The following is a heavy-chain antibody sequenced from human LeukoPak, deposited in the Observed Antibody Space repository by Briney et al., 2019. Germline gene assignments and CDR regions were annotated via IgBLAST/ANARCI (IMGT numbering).Heavy chain of an antibody. CDR2: IYYSGST. D-gene: IGHD1-26*01. CDR3: ARWEGGSYYDFDY. J-gene: IGHJ4*02. Sequence: SETLSLTCTVSGGSISSGGYYWNWIRQHPGKGLEWIGYIYYSGSTYYNPSLKSRVIISVDTSKNQFSLKLSSVTAADTAVYYCARWEGGSYYDFDYWGQGTLVTVSS. V-gene: IGHV4-31*03. CDR1: GGSISSGGYY.